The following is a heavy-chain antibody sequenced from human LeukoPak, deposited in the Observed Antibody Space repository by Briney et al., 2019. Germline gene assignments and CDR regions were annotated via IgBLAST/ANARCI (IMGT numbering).Heavy chain of an antibody. CDR1: GFTFSSYA. Sequence: GGSLRLSCAASGFTFSSYAMSWVRQAPGKGLEWVSAISGSGGSTYYADSVKGRFTISRDNSKNTLYLQMNSLRAEDTAVYYCAKDRGYDFWSAQSEPWGQGPLVTVSS. V-gene: IGHV3-23*01. CDR3: AKDRGYDFWSAQSEP. D-gene: IGHD3-3*01. J-gene: IGHJ4*02. CDR2: ISGSGGST.